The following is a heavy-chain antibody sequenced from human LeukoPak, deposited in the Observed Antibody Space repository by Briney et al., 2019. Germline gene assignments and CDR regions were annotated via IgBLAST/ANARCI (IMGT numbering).Heavy chain of an antibody. V-gene: IGHV3-11*04. Sequence: WGSLRLSCADSGFIFSDYYMSWIRQAPGQGLEWVSDISSSGSSIYYADSVKGRFTISRDNASNSLYLQMNSLRVEDTAVYYCARPNASGNYRAFDIWGQGIMVTVSS. D-gene: IGHD3-10*01. CDR1: GFIFSDYY. CDR2: ISSSGSSI. J-gene: IGHJ3*02. CDR3: ARPNASGNYRAFDI.